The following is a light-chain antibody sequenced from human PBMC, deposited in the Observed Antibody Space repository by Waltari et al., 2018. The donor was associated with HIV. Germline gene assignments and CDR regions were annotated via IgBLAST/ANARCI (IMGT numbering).Light chain of an antibody. Sequence: QSVLTQPPSVSGTPGQRITISCSGTTSNSGSNFVYWYQQFPGTAPKLLIYRSRQRPSGVPDRFSGSKSGTSASLAISGIHSGDEADYYCASWDDSLNGWVFGGGTRLTVL. CDR1: TSNSGSNF. CDR3: ASWDDSLNGWV. J-gene: IGLJ3*02. V-gene: IGLV1-47*01. CDR2: RSR.